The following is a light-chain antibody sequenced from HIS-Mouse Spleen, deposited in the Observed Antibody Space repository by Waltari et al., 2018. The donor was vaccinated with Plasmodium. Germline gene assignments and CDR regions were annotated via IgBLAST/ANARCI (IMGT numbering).Light chain of an antibody. J-gene: IGKJ1*01. CDR1: QSISSY. Sequence: DIQMTQSPSSLSASVGDRVTITCRASQSISSYLNWYQQKPGKAPKLLIYAASSLQSGVPSRFSGSGSGTDCTLTSSLQPEDFATYYCQQSYSTWTFGQGTKVEIK. CDR2: AAS. V-gene: IGKV1-39*01. CDR3: QQSYSTWT.